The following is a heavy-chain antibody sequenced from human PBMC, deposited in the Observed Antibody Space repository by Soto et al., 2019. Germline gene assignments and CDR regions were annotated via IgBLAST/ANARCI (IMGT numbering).Heavy chain of an antibody. Sequence: QVQLVESGGGVVQPGRSLRLSCAASGFTFSSYGMHWVRQAPGKGLEWVAVISYDGSNKYYADSVKGRFTISRDNSKNXXYLQMNSLRAEDTAVYYCAKEGIAAAGTASLYFDYWGQGTLVTVSS. CDR1: GFTFSSYG. CDR2: ISYDGSNK. D-gene: IGHD6-13*01. V-gene: IGHV3-30*18. CDR3: AKEGIAAAGTASLYFDY. J-gene: IGHJ4*02.